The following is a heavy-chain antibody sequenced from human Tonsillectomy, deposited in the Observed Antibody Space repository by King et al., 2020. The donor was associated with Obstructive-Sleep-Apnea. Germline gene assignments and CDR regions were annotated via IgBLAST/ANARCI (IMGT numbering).Heavy chain of an antibody. D-gene: IGHD2-21*01. CDR1: GASISSGGYY. J-gene: IGHJ5*02. V-gene: IGHV4-31*03. CDR3: ARGCAGTPGGPWFDP. Sequence: VQLQESGPGLVKPSQTLSLTCTVSGASISSGGYYWSWIRQLPGKGLEWFGYIYYSGSTYYNSSLKSRVTISVDTSKNKFSLKLTSVTAADTAVYYCARGCAGTPGGPWFDPWGQGTLVTVSS. CDR2: IYYSGST.